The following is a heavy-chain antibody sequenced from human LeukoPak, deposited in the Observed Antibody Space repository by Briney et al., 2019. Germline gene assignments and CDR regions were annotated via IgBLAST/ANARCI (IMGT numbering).Heavy chain of an antibody. Sequence: PGGSLRLSCAGSGFTFSNYAMTWVRQAPGKGLEWVTSVSGSGRNTFYPDSVKGRFTISRDNSKNTLYLQMNSLRAEDTAVYYCAKGSPYYYDSSGSIFDYWGQGTLVTVSS. CDR1: GFTFSNYA. J-gene: IGHJ4*02. V-gene: IGHV3-23*01. CDR2: VSGSGRNT. D-gene: IGHD3-22*01. CDR3: AKGSPYYYDSSGSIFDY.